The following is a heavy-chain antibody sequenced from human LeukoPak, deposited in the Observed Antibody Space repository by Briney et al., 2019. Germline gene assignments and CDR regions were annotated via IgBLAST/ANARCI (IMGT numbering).Heavy chain of an antibody. Sequence: GGSLRLSCAASGFTVSSNYMSWVRQAPGKGLEWVSVIYSGGSTYYADSVKGRFTISRDNSKNTLYLQMNSLRAEDTAVYYCASLGADGHYYYYGMDVWGQGTTVTVSS. CDR2: IYSGGST. CDR1: GFTVSSNY. V-gene: IGHV3-53*01. CDR3: ASLGADGHYYYYGMDV. D-gene: IGHD3/OR15-3a*01. J-gene: IGHJ6*02.